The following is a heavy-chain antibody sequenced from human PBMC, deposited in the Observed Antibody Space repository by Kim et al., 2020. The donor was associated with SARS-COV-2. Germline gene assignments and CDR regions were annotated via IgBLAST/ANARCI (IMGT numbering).Heavy chain of an antibody. CDR3: AKVGDSSGWYATSREDAFDI. V-gene: IGHV3-23*01. J-gene: IGHJ3*02. CDR1: GFTFSSYA. CDR2: ISGSGGST. Sequence: GGSLRLSCAASGFTFSSYAMSWVRQAPGKGLEWVSDISGSGGSTYYADSVKGRFTISRDNSKNTLYLQMNSLRAEDTAVYYCAKVGDSSGWYATSREDAFDIWGQGTMVTVSS. D-gene: IGHD6-19*01.